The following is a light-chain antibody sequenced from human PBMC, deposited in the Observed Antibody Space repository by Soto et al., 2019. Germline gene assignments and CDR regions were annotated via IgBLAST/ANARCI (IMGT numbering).Light chain of an antibody. V-gene: IGKV3-20*01. CDR2: GAS. J-gene: IGKJ3*01. Sequence: EIVLTQSPGTLSLSPGERATLSCRASQSVTSSYLAWYQQKPGQAPRLLIYGASSTAAGIPDRFSGSGSGTDFTLTISRLEPEDFALYYCQQYGSSPFTFGPGTRVDF. CDR1: QSVTSSY. CDR3: QQYGSSPFT.